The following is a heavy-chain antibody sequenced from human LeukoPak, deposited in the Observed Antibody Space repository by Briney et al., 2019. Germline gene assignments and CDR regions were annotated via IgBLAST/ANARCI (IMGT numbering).Heavy chain of an antibody. Sequence: PGGSLRLSCAASGFAFSNYVMTWVRQAPGKGLEWVSAISGSGGTRYYAASVRGRFTISRDNAKDSLYLQMNNLRAEDTAVYYCARAWGSGYDLNYWGQGTLVTVSS. CDR3: ARAWGSGYDLNY. J-gene: IGHJ4*02. CDR1: GFAFSNYV. D-gene: IGHD5-12*01. V-gene: IGHV3-23*01. CDR2: ISGSGGTR.